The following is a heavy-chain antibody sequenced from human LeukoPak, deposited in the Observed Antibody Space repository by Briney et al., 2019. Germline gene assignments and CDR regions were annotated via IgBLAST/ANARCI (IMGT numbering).Heavy chain of an antibody. V-gene: IGHV1-18*01. CDR1: GYTFTSYG. Sequence: ASVKVSCKASGYTFTSYGISWVRQAPGQGLEWMGWSSAYNGNTNYAQKLQGRVTMTTDTSTSTAYMELRSLRSDDTAVYYCARESSESSSWYAPYFDYWGQGTLVTVSS. D-gene: IGHD6-13*01. J-gene: IGHJ4*02. CDR2: SSAYNGNT. CDR3: ARESSESSSWYAPYFDY.